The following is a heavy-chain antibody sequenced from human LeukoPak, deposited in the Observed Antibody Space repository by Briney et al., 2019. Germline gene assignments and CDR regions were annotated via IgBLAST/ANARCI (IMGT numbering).Heavy chain of an antibody. V-gene: IGHV3-23*01. CDR3: AKAQRLLPTNNWFDP. J-gene: IGHJ5*02. D-gene: IGHD2-15*01. CDR1: GFTFSSYA. CDR2: ISGSGGST. Sequence: PGGSLRLSCAASGFTFSSYAMSWVRQAPGKGLEWVSAISGSGGSTYYADSVKGRFTISRDNSKNTLYLQMNSVRAEDTAVYYCAKAQRLLPTNNWFDPWGQGTLVTVSS.